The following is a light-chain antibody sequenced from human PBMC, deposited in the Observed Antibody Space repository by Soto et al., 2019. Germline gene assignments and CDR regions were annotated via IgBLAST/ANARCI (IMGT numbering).Light chain of an antibody. J-gene: IGKJ4*01. CDR3: QKYNSAPHT. CDR2: AAS. CDR1: QDISNY. V-gene: IGKV1-27*01. Sequence: DIQMTQSPSSLSASVGDRVTITCRTSQDISNYLAWYQQKPGKVPKLLIYAASTLQSGVPSRFSGGGSGTDFSLTISSLQPEDVATYYCQKYNSAPHTFGRGNKVEIQ.